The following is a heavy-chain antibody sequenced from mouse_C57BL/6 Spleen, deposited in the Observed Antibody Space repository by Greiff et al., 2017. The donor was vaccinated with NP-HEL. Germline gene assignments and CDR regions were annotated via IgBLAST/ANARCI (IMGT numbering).Heavy chain of an antibody. CDR2: INPNNGGT. J-gene: IGHJ3*01. V-gene: IGHV1-18*01. CDR3: ARWGLRRGPWFAY. Sequence: EVQLQQSGPELVKPGASVKIPCKASGYTFTDYNMDWVKQSHGKSLEWIGDINPNNGGTIYNQKFKGKATLTVDKSSSTAYMELRSLTSEDTAVYYCARWGLRRGPWFAYWGQGTLVTVSA. CDR1: GYTFTDYN. D-gene: IGHD2-4*01.